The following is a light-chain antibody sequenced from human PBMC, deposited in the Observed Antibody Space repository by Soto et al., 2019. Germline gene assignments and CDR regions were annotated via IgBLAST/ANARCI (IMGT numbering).Light chain of an antibody. Sequence: EIVRAQCPGSVSISAGEVSILYCRASQSVSSSYLAWYQQKPGQAPRLLIYGASSRATGIPDRFSVSGSGTDFTLTISRLEPEDLAVYYCQQYGRSPITFGEGTRLEIK. CDR3: QQYGRSPIT. CDR2: GAS. J-gene: IGKJ5*01. V-gene: IGKV3-20*01. CDR1: QSVSSSY.